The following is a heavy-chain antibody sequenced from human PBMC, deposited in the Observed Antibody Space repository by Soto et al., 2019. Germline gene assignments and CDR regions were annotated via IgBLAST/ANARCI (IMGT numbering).Heavy chain of an antibody. CDR2: IKRKIDGEKT. V-gene: IGHV3-15*07. CDR1: GLTFGNAW. CDR3: TTDGALLERQGYGY. Sequence: EVQLEEAGGGLVKPGGSLRLSCAASGLTFGNAWMNWVRQTPGTVLEWGGRIKRKIDGEKTDYAAPVKGRFTISRDDSNNTLYLQMSSLKTEDTAVYYCTTDGALLERQGYGYWGRGTLVTVSS. J-gene: IGHJ4*02. D-gene: IGHD3-16*01.